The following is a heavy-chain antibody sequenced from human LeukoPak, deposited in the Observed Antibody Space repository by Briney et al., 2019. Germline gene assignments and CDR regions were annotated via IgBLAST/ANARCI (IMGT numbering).Heavy chain of an antibody. CDR2: ISYDGSNK. J-gene: IGHJ6*02. Sequence: GGSLRLSCAASGFTFSSYWMHWVRQAPGKGLEWVAVISYDGSNKYYADSVKGRFTIYRDNSKNTLYLQMNSLRAEDTAVYYCASRGYYDSSGYSQHSGDYYGMDVWGQGTTVTVSS. V-gene: IGHV3-30*03. D-gene: IGHD3-22*01. CDR3: ASRGYYDSSGYSQHSGDYYGMDV. CDR1: GFTFSSYW.